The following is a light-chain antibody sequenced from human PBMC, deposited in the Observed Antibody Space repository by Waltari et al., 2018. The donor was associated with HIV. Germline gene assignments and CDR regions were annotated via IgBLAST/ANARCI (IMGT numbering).Light chain of an antibody. J-gene: IGKJ1*01. CDR2: CAS. V-gene: IGKV3-15*01. CDR1: QSFSSN. CDR3: QQYNKWPPT. Sequence: EIVMTPSPATLSVSPGDRASLSCRASQSFSSNLAWYQQKPGQAPRLLIYCASTRATGIPARFSGSGSGTEFTLTISSLQSEDFAVYYCQQYNKWPPTFGQGTKVEIK.